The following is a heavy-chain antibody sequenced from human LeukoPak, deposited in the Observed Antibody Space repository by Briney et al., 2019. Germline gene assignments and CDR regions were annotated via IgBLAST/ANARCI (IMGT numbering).Heavy chain of an antibody. CDR1: GFTFSSYW. Sequence: PGGSLRLFCAASGFTFSSYWMHWVRQAPGKGLEWVSYISSSSSTIYYADSVKGRFTISRDNAKNSLYLQMNSLRAEDTAVYYCARGRGLYDFWSGYYADFDYWGQGTLVTVSS. CDR2: ISSSSSTI. J-gene: IGHJ4*02. D-gene: IGHD3-3*01. CDR3: ARGRGLYDFWSGYYADFDY. V-gene: IGHV3-48*01.